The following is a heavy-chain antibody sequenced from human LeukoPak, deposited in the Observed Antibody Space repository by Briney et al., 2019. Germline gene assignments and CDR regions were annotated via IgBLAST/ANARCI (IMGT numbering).Heavy chain of an antibody. CDR3: AVVVITTVDY. Sequence: SETLSLTCTVSGGSISSGGYYWSWIRQHPGKGLEWIGYIHYSGSTYYNPSLKSRVTKSVDTSKNQFSLKLSSVTAADTAVCYCAVVVITTVDYWGQGTLVTVSS. CDR2: IHYSGST. D-gene: IGHD3-22*01. V-gene: IGHV4-31*03. J-gene: IGHJ4*02. CDR1: GGSISSGGYY.